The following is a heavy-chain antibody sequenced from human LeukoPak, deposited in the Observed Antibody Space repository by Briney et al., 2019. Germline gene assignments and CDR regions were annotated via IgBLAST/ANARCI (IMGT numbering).Heavy chain of an antibody. CDR3: ARPSSTYSSSWYFDY. J-gene: IGHJ4*02. CDR1: GGSFSGYY. Sequence: SETLSLTCAAYGGSFSGYYWSWIRHPPGKGLEWIGEINHSGSTNYNPSLKSRVTISVDTSKNQFSLKLSSVTAADTAVYYCARPSSTYSSSWYFDYWGQGTLVTVSS. CDR2: INHSGST. D-gene: IGHD6-13*01. V-gene: IGHV4-34*01.